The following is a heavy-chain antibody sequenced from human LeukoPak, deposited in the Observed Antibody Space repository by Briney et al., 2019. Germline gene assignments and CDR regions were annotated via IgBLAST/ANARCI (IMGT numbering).Heavy chain of an antibody. J-gene: IGHJ4*02. D-gene: IGHD3-22*01. Sequence: GGSLRLSCAVSGFTFSNYWMSWVRQAPGKGLDWVAGISDSGGRTNYADSVKGRFTISRDNPKNTLYLQMNSLRAEDTAVYFCAKRGVVIRVILVGFHKEAYYFDSWGQGALVTVSS. V-gene: IGHV3-23*01. CDR1: GFTFSNYW. CDR2: ISDSGGRT. CDR3: AKRGVVIRVILVGFHKEAYYFDS.